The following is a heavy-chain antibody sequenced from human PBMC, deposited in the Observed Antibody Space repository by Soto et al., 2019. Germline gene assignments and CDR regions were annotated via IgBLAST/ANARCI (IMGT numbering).Heavy chain of an antibody. CDR2: IYYSGST. J-gene: IGHJ5*02. CDR3: ARYDYYDSSGYYSRWFDP. CDR1: GGSISSGGYY. D-gene: IGHD3-22*01. V-gene: IGHV4-31*03. Sequence: QVQLQESGPGLVKPSQTLSLTCTVSGGSISSGGYYWSWIRQHPGKGLEWIGYIYYSGSTYYNPSLKCRVTISGDTSKNQFSLKLSSVTAADTAVYYCARYDYYDSSGYYSRWFDPWGQGTLVTVSS.